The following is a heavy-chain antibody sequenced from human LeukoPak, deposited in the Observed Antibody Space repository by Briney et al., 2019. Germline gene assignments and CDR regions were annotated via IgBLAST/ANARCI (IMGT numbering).Heavy chain of an antibody. CDR2: IIPILGIA. V-gene: IGHV1-69*04. Sequence: SVKVSCTASGGTFSSYAISWVRQAPGQGLEWMGRIIPILGIANYAQKFQGRVTITADKSTSTAYMELSSLRSEDTAVYYCAVGRAAAGTEVPRYYFAYWGQGTLVTVSS. CDR1: GGTFSSYA. CDR3: AVGRAAAGTEVPRYYFAY. D-gene: IGHD6-13*01. J-gene: IGHJ4*02.